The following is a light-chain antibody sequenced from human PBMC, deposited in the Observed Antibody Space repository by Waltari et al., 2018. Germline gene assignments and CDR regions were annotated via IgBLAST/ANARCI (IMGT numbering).Light chain of an antibody. CDR2: EAS. Sequence: EIVLTQSPATLSLSPGDRATLSCRASQSISTYLAWYQQRPGQAPRLLIYEASNRASGIPARFSGSGSGTDFTLIISSLEPEDFAVFYCQQRSDWPLAFGGGTKVEI. CDR3: QQRSDWPLA. V-gene: IGKV3-11*01. CDR1: QSISTY. J-gene: IGKJ4*01.